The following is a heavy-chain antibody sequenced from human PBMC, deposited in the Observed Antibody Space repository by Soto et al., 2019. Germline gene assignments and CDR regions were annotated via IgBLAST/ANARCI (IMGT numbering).Heavy chain of an antibody. V-gene: IGHV5-51*01. CDR2: IYPGDSDT. CDR3: ARQQQRPPGHYYYYMDV. J-gene: IGHJ6*03. D-gene: IGHD6-13*01. Sequence: GESLKISCKGSGYSFTSYWIGWVRQMPGKGLEWMGIIYPGDSDTRYSPSFQGQVTISADKSISTAYLQWSSLKASDTAMYYCARQQQRPPGHYYYYMDVWGKGTTVTVSS. CDR1: GYSFTSYW.